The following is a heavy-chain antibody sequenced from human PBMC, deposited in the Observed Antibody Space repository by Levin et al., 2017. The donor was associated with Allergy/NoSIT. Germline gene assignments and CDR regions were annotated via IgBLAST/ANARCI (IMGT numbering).Heavy chain of an antibody. V-gene: IGHV3-13*04. CDR3: ARAAYGDYYFDY. D-gene: IGHD4-17*01. J-gene: IGHJ4*02. CDR2: IGTAGDT. Sequence: LSLTCAASGFTFSSYDMHWVRQATGKGLEWVSAIGTAGDTYYPGSVKGRFTISRENAKNSLYLQMNSLRAGDTAVYYCARAAYGDYYFDYWGQGTLVTVSS. CDR1: GFTFSSYD.